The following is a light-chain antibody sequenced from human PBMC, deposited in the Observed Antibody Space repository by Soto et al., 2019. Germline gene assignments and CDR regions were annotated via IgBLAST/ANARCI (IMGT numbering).Light chain of an antibody. CDR3: QQYNSYPYT. CDR1: QDISNY. Sequence: DIQMTQSPSSLSASVGDRVTITCQASQDISNYLNWYQQKPGTAHKSLIYAASSLQSGVPSKFSGSGSGTDFTLTISSLQPEDFATYYCQQYNSYPYTFGQGTKLEIK. V-gene: IGKV1-16*02. CDR2: AAS. J-gene: IGKJ2*01.